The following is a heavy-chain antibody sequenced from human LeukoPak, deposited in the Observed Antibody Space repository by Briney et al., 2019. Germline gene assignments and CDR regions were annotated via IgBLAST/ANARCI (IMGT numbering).Heavy chain of an antibody. V-gene: IGHV4-59*01. J-gene: IGHJ6*02. CDR1: GGSLSSYY. CDR3: ARAPPYCYGSGSLGSYHYAMDV. CDR2: VYYSGST. Sequence: SETLSLTCTVSGGSLSSYYWSWIRQPPGKGLEWIGYVYYSGSTNYNPSLKSRVAISIDTSKNQFSLKLGSVTAADTAIYYCARAPPYCYGSGSLGSYHYAMDVWGQGTTVTVSS. D-gene: IGHD3-10*01.